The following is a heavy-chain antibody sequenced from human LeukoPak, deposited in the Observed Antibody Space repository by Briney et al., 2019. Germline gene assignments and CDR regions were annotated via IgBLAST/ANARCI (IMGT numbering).Heavy chain of an antibody. D-gene: IGHD2-15*01. Sequence: SETLSLTCTVSGGSISSYYWSWIRQPPGKGLEWIGYIYYSGSTNYNPSVKSRVTISVDTSKNQFSLKLSSVTAADTAVYYCARDAVGYCSGGSCRRFDPWGQGTLVTVSS. CDR3: ARDAVGYCSGGSCRRFDP. CDR1: GGSISSYY. J-gene: IGHJ5*02. V-gene: IGHV4-59*12. CDR2: IYYSGST.